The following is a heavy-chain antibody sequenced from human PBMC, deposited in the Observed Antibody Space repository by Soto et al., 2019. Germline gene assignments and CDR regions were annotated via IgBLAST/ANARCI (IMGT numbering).Heavy chain of an antibody. D-gene: IGHD4-4*01. CDR3: ARLSKMYYFDY. CDR2: FFYSGST. V-gene: IGHV4-59*01. J-gene: IGHJ4*02. CDR1: GGSISSYY. Sequence: PSETLSLTCTVSGGSISSYYWSWIRRPPGKGLEWIGYFFYSGSTSYDPSLKGRVTISVDTSKNQFSLKLSSVAAADTAVYYCARLSKMYYFDYWGQGTLVTVSS.